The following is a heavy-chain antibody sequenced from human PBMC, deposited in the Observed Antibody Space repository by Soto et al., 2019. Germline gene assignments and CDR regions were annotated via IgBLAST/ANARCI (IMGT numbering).Heavy chain of an antibody. CDR3: ARDRRIWYQLPADAFDI. J-gene: IGHJ3*02. CDR2: IYYSGST. Sequence: QVQLQESGPGLVKPSQTLSLTCTVSGGSISSGDYYWSWIRQPPGKGLEWIGYIYYSGSTYYNPSLKSRVTISVDTSKNQFSLKLSSVTAADTAVYYCARDRRIWYQLPADAFDIWGQGTMVTVSS. CDR1: GGSISSGDYY. V-gene: IGHV4-30-4*01. D-gene: IGHD2-2*01.